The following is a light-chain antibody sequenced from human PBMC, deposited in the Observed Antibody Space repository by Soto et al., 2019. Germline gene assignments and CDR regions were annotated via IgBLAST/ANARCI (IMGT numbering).Light chain of an antibody. J-gene: IGKJ1*01. Sequence: EIVLTQSPGTLSLSPGERATISCRASQSVSSSYLAWYQQKPGQAPRLLIYGASSRATDIPDRFSGSGSGTDFTLTISRLEPEDFAVYYCQPYGSSPRTFGQGTKVDIK. V-gene: IGKV3-20*01. CDR3: QPYGSSPRT. CDR2: GAS. CDR1: QSVSSSY.